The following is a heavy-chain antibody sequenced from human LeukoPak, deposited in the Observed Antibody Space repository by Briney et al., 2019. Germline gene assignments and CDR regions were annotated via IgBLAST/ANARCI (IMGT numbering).Heavy chain of an antibody. Sequence: GGSLRLSCAASGFTFSSYGMHWVRQAPGKGLEWVAFIPYDGSNKYYADSVKGRFTIFRDNSKNTLYLQMNSLRAEDTAVYYCAKDPHPYGSGLFYYFDYWGQGTLVTVSS. CDR3: AKDPHPYGSGLFYYFDY. J-gene: IGHJ4*02. D-gene: IGHD3-10*01. V-gene: IGHV3-30*02. CDR1: GFTFSSYG. CDR2: IPYDGSNK.